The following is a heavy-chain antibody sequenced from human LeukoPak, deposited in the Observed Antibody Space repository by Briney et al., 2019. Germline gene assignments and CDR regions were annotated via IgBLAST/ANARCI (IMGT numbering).Heavy chain of an antibody. CDR1: GFTLSNYD. J-gene: IGHJ3*02. Sequence: PGGSLRLSCAASGFTLSNYDMHWVRQPTGKGLEWVSATGRHGDTYYAASVKGRFTISREYAKNSLYLQMNSLRVGDTAVYYCARVSLSTSGYDDALEIWGQGTVVTVSS. CDR2: TGRHGDT. D-gene: IGHD5-12*01. V-gene: IGHV3-13*04. CDR3: ARVSLSTSGYDDALEI.